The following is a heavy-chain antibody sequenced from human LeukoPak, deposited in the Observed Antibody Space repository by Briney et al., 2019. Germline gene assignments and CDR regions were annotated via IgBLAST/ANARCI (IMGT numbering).Heavy chain of an antibody. CDR1: GGTFSSYA. Sequence: SVMVSCKASGGTFSSYAISWVRQAPGQGLEWMGGIISIFGTANYAQKFQGRVTITADESTSTAYMELSSLRSEDTAVYYCARDQGGMAVAVVWFDPWGQGTLVTVSS. CDR3: ARDQGGMAVAVVWFDP. J-gene: IGHJ5*02. D-gene: IGHD6-19*01. V-gene: IGHV1-69*01. CDR2: IISIFGTA.